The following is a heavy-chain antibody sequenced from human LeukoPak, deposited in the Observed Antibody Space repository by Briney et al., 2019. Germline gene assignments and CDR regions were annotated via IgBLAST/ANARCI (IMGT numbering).Heavy chain of an antibody. CDR1: GFIVSSNY. Sequence: PGGSLRLSCAASGFIVSSNYMSWVRQAPGKGLEWVSVIYSGGSTYYADSVKGRFTISRDNSKNTLYLQMNSLRAEDTAVYYCARGSTMIVVRGAFDIWGQGTMVTVSS. CDR3: ARGSTMIVVRGAFDI. J-gene: IGHJ3*02. D-gene: IGHD3-22*01. CDR2: IYSGGST. V-gene: IGHV3-66*01.